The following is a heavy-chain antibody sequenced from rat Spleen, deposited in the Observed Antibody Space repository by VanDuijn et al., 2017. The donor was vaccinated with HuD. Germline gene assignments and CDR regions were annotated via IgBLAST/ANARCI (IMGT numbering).Heavy chain of an antibody. CDR1: GFSLTSYG. Sequence: QVQLKESGPGLVQPSRTLSLTCTVSGFSLTSYGVSWVRQPPGKGLEWIAAIWSGGSTYYNSALKSRLSISRDTSKSQVLLKMNSLQTEDTAMYFCARGNRYYGYNRYYFDYWGQGVMVTVSS. D-gene: IGHD1-9*01. CDR3: ARGNRYYGYNRYYFDY. CDR2: IWSGGST. V-gene: IGHV2S8*01. J-gene: IGHJ2*01.